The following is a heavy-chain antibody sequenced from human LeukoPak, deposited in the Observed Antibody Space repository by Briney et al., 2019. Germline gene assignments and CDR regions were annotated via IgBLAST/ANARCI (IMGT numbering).Heavy chain of an antibody. J-gene: IGHJ4*02. CDR2: ISYYVNYQ. V-gene: IGHV3-30*04. Sequence: GGSLRLSCAASGFLFNNYAMHWVRQAPGKGLEWVAVISYYVNYQYYADSVKGRFTISRDNSERTLYLQMNSLRTEDTALYYCARDDSIATSGSDWGQGTLVTVSS. CDR3: ARDDSIATSGSD. CDR1: GFLFNNYA. D-gene: IGHD6-13*01.